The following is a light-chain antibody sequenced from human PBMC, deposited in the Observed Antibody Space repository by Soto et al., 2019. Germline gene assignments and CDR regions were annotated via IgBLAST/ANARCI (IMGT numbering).Light chain of an antibody. CDR2: GAS. CDR1: QSISSSY. CDR3: QQYGSSRFT. Sequence: EIVLTQSPGTLSLSPGERATLSCRASQSISSSYLAWYQQKPDPAPRLLVYGASSSATGIPDRFSGSGSGTDFTLTISRLEPEDFAVYYCQQYGSSRFTFGPGTKVDIK. V-gene: IGKV3-20*01. J-gene: IGKJ3*01.